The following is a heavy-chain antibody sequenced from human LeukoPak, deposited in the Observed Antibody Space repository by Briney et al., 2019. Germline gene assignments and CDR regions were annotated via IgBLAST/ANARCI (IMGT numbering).Heavy chain of an antibody. CDR2: ISSSSSTI. CDR3: ARDQNYYDSSGYYGD. CDR1: GFTFDDYG. Sequence: GGSLRLSCVASGFTFDDYGMSWVRQAPGKGLEWVSYISSSSSTIYYADSVKGRFTISRDNAKNSLYLQMNSLRAEDTAVYYCARDQNYYDSSGYYGDWGQGTLVTVSS. V-gene: IGHV3-48*01. D-gene: IGHD3-22*01. J-gene: IGHJ4*02.